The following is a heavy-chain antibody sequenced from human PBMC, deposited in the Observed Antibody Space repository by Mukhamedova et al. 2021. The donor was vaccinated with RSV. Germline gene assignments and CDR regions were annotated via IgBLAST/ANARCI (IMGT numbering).Heavy chain of an antibody. CDR3: ARATVAPSYGMDV. V-gene: IGHV3-74*01. Sequence: VKGRFTISRDNAKNTLYLQMNSLRAEDTAVYYCARATVAPSYGMDVWGQGTTVTVSS. D-gene: IGHD4-23*01. J-gene: IGHJ6*02.